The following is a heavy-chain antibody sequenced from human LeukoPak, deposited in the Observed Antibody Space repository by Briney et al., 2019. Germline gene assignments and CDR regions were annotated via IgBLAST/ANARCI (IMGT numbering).Heavy chain of an antibody. CDR3: ARARQIAY. CDR2: IKQDGSEK. Sequence: GGSLRLSCAASGFTFSNYWLTWGRQAPGQGLEWVANIKQDGSEKHYVDSVKGRFTISRDNAKNSLYLQMNSLRAEGTAVYYCARARQIAYWGQGTLVTVSS. J-gene: IGHJ4*02. V-gene: IGHV3-7*01. CDR1: GFTFSNYW.